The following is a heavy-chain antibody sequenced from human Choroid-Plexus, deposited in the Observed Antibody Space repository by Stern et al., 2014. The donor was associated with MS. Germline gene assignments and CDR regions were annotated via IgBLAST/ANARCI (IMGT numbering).Heavy chain of an antibody. Sequence: VHLVESGGAVVQPGRSLRLSCAASGFTFSSYGMHWVRQAPGKGLEWVTVISYDGNHKYCAASVKGRFTISRDNSKNTLHLQMNSVTPDDTAIYYCARDYEDTSMLFDHWGQGTLVTVSS. CDR3: ARDYEDTSMLFDH. J-gene: IGHJ4*02. CDR2: ISYDGNHK. D-gene: IGHD2-8*01. CDR1: GFTFSSYG. V-gene: IGHV3-30*03.